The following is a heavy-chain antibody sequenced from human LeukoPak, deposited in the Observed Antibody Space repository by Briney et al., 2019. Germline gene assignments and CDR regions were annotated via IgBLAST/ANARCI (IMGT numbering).Heavy chain of an antibody. V-gene: IGHV4-59*08. CDR1: GGSISSYY. D-gene: IGHD6-13*01. CDR2: IYYSGST. CDR3: AMSKKGLASYFDY. J-gene: IGHJ4*02. Sequence: PSETLSLTCTVSGGSISSYYWSWIRQPPGKGLEWIGYIYYSGSTNYNPSLKSRVTISVDTSKNRFSLKLSSVTAADTAVYYCAMSKKGLASYFDYWGQGTLVTVSS.